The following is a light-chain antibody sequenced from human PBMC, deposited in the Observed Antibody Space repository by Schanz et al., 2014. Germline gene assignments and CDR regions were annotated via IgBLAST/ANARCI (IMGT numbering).Light chain of an antibody. CDR1: SGSVSTTYY. V-gene: IGLV8-61*01. CDR2: NTY. J-gene: IGLJ3*02. CDR3: VLFMGSGLWV. Sequence: QAVVTQEPSFSVSPGGTVTLTCGLSSGSVSTTYYPSWYQQTPGQAPRTLIYNTYTRSSGVPDRFSGSILGNKAALTITGAQADDESDYYCVLFMGSGLWVFGGGTKLTVL.